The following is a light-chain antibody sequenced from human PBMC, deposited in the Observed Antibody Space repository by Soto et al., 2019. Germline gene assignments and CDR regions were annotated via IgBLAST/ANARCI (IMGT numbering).Light chain of an antibody. J-gene: IGLJ2*01. CDR1: SSDFGGYNY. V-gene: IGLV2-14*01. Sequence: QSALPQPASVSGSPGQSITISCTGTSSDFGGYNYVSWYQQHPGKAPKVIIFEVSNRPSGVSHRFSGSKSGDTASLTISGLQAEDEADYYCSSYTSISNIDVVFGGGTNVTVL. CDR2: EVS. CDR3: SSYTSISNIDVV.